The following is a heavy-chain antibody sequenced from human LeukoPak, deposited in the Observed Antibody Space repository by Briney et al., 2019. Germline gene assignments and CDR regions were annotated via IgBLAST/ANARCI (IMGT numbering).Heavy chain of an antibody. J-gene: IGHJ4*02. CDR1: GYTLTGYY. D-gene: IGHD4-23*01. CDR2: INPNSGDT. Sequence: ASVKVSCKASGYTLTGYYIHWVRQAPGRGLEWMGRINPNSGDTHSAQKFQGRVTMTRDTSISTAYMELSRLRSDDTVLYYCARDRVYGGNDFDYWGQGTLVTVSS. CDR3: ARDRVYGGNDFDY. V-gene: IGHV1-2*05.